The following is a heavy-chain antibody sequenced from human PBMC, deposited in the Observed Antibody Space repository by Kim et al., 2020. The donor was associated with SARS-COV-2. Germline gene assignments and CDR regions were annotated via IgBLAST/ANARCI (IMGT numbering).Heavy chain of an antibody. J-gene: IGHJ4*02. Sequence: SETLSLTCTVSGGSISSSSYYWGWIRQPPGKGLEWIGSIYYSGSTYYNPSLKSRVTISVDTSKNQFSLKLSSVTAADTAVYYCARDLGVAGTGDYWGQGTLVTVSS. D-gene: IGHD6-19*01. CDR1: GGSISSSSYY. CDR2: IYYSGST. CDR3: ARDLGVAGTGDY. V-gene: IGHV4-39*07.